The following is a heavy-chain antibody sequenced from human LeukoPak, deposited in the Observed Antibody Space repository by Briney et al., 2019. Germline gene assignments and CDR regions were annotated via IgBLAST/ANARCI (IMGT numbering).Heavy chain of an antibody. CDR2: IYYSGST. CDR1: GGSIGSYY. D-gene: IGHD6-13*01. CDR3: ARAASSWYFVYFQH. J-gene: IGHJ1*01. V-gene: IGHV4-59*01. Sequence: PSETLSLTCTVSGGSIGSYYWSWIRQPPGKGLEWIGYIYYSGSTNCNPSLKSRVTISVDTSKNQFSLKLSSVTAADTAVYYCARAASSWYFVYFQHWGQGTLVTVSS.